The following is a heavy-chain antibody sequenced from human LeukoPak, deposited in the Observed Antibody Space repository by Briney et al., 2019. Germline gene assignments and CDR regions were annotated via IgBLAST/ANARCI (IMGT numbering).Heavy chain of an antibody. CDR2: IYYSGST. V-gene: IGHV4-30-4*08. CDR3: ARDLADEYYFDY. CDR1: GGSISSGDYY. Sequence: SQTLSLTCTVSGGSISSGDYYWSWIRQPPGKGLEWIGYIYYSGSTYYNPSLKSRVTISVDTSKNQFSLKLSSVTAGDTAVYYCARDLADEYYFDYWGQGTLVTVSS. J-gene: IGHJ4*02.